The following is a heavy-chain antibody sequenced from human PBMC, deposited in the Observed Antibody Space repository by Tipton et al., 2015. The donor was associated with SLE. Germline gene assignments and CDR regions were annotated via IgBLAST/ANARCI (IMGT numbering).Heavy chain of an antibody. J-gene: IGHJ4*02. CDR3: ARSAIFGVIMGGYFDY. D-gene: IGHD3-3*01. CDR2: IYTSGRT. V-gene: IGHV4-39*07. CDR1: GGSITSNSHY. Sequence: TLSLTCSVSGGSITSNSHYWVWIRQPPGKGLEWCGRIYTSGRTNYNPPLKSRVTMSVDTSKNRFSLKLSSVTAADTAVYYCARSAIFGVIMGGYFDYWGQGTLVTVSS.